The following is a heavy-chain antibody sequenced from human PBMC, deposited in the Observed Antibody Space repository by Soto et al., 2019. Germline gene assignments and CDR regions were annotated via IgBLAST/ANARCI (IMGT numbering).Heavy chain of an antibody. V-gene: IGHV1-18*04. D-gene: IGHD3-3*01. CDR1: GYTFTNYG. CDR3: ARDRPPYLEWMSQRGWFDP. CDR2: ISPYSGNT. J-gene: IGHJ5*02. Sequence: ASVKVSCKASGYTFTNYGFNWLRQAPGQALEWMGWISPYSGNTNFAQTFKGGLSMTTDASTRTAYMELRSLTSDDTAVYYCARDRPPYLEWMSQRGWFDPWGQGTVVTVSS.